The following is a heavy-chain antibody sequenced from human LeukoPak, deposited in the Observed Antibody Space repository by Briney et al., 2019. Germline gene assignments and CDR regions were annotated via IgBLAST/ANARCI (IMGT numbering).Heavy chain of an antibody. Sequence: PGGSLRLSCAASGFTFSSYAMSWVRQAPGTGLVWLSAISGSGGSTYYADSVKGRFTISRDNAKNTLYLQMNSLRVEDTAVFYCAMGHYDSSGYAHFDHWGQGTLVTVSS. V-gene: IGHV3-23*01. CDR2: ISGSGGST. J-gene: IGHJ4*02. D-gene: IGHD3-22*01. CDR3: AMGHYDSSGYAHFDH. CDR1: GFTFSSYA.